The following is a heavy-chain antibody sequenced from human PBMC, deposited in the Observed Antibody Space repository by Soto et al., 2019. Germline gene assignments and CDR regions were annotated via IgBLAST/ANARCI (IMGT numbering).Heavy chain of an antibody. CDR3: ARVLSYGYDAFDI. Sequence: SVKVSCKASGGTFSSYAISWVRQAPGQGLEWMGGIIPIFGTANYAQKFQGRVTITADESTSTAYMELSSLRSEDTAVYYCARVLSYGYDAFDIWGQGAMVTVSS. D-gene: IGHD5-18*01. CDR1: GGTFSSYA. CDR2: IIPIFGTA. V-gene: IGHV1-69*13. J-gene: IGHJ3*02.